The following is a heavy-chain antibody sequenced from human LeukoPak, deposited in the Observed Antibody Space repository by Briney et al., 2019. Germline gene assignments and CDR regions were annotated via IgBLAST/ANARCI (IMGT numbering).Heavy chain of an antibody. CDR1: GGTFSSYA. CDR3: AGVQDNILTDYYRY. Sequence: SVKVSCKASGGTFSSYAISWVRQAPGQGLEWMGGIIPIFGTANYAQKFQGRVTITADESTSTAYMELSSLRSEDTAVYYCAGVQDNILTDYYRYWGQGTLVTVSS. CDR2: IIPIFGTA. J-gene: IGHJ4*02. D-gene: IGHD3-9*01. V-gene: IGHV1-69*01.